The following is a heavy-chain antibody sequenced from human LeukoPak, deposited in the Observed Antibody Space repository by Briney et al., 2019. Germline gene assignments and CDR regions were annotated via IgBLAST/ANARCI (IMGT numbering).Heavy chain of an antibody. V-gene: IGHV1-18*01. D-gene: IGHD3-9*01. Sequence: RASVKVSCKASGYNFNSYGISWVRQTPGQGLEWMGWISVHNGNTNYAQKLQGRVIMTTDTSTSTAYMELRSLRSDDTAVYYCARDYYDILTGYYNFDYWGQGTLVTVSS. CDR3: ARDYYDILTGYYNFDY. J-gene: IGHJ4*02. CDR1: GYNFNSYG. CDR2: ISVHNGNT.